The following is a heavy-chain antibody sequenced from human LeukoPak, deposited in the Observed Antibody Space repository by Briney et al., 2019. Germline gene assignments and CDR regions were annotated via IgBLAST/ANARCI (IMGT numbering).Heavy chain of an antibody. V-gene: IGHV4-59*01. CDR1: GGSISSYY. J-gene: IGHJ4*02. CDR3: ARAGGVDTAMDANFDY. Sequence: PSETLSLTCTVSGGSISSYYWSWIRQPPGKGLEWIGYIYYNGGTNYSPSLRSRVTISVDTSKNHFSLRLSSVTAADTAMYYCARAGGVDTAMDANFDYWGQGTPVTVSS. D-gene: IGHD5-18*01. CDR2: IYYNGGT.